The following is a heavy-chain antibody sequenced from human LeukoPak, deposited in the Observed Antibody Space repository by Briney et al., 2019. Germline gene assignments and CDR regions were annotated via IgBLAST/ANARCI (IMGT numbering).Heavy chain of an antibody. D-gene: IGHD6-19*01. CDR2: YHNGNT. V-gene: IGHV4-39*01. Sequence: PSETLSLTCTVSGVSIRGDTYYWGWIRPPPGKGLEWIGNYHNGNTYYNPSLKSRVTISEDTSKNQFSLRVNSVTAADTAVYYCARLWDSTGLYFYYYMDVWGEGTTVTVSS. CDR1: GVSIRGDTYY. CDR3: ARLWDSTGLYFYYYMDV. J-gene: IGHJ6*03.